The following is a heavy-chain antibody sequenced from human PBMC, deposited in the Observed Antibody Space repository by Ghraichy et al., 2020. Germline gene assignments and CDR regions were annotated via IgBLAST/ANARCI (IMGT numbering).Heavy chain of an antibody. Sequence: GGSLRLSCAASGFTFSSYAMSWVRQAPGKGLEWVSAISGSGGSTYYADSVKGRFTISRDNSKNTLYLQMNSLRAEDTAVYYCAKVQTTVTTEYYYGMDVWGQGTTVTVSS. V-gene: IGHV3-23*01. CDR3: AKVQTTVTTEYYYGMDV. CDR2: ISGSGGST. CDR1: GFTFSSYA. J-gene: IGHJ6*02. D-gene: IGHD4-17*01.